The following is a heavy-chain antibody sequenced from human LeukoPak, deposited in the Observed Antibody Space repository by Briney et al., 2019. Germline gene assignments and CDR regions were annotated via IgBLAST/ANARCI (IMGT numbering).Heavy chain of an antibody. CDR3: ARDQEYRSNSNVFDI. Sequence: ASVKVSCKASGYTFTGHAMDWIRQAPGQGLEWMGWINTKTGKPTYAQGFTGRSVFSLDTSVSTAYLQISSLKAEDTAMYYCARDQEYRSNSNVFDIWGKGTMVTVFS. CDR2: INTKTGKP. J-gene: IGHJ3*02. V-gene: IGHV7-4-1*02. D-gene: IGHD6-13*01. CDR1: GYTFTGHA.